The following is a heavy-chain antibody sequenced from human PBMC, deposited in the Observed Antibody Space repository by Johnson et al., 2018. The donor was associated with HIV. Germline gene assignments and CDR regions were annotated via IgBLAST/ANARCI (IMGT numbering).Heavy chain of an antibody. J-gene: IGHJ3*02. V-gene: IGHV3-20*04. CDR2: INWNGGSI. D-gene: IGHD1-26*01. Sequence: VQLVESGGGVVRPWGSLRLSCAASGFTFDDYGMSWVRQALGKGLEWVSGINWNGGSIGYADSVKGRFTISRDNAKTSVYLQMNSLRAEDTAVYYCARATLSWGLLPPIGAFDIWGQGTMVTVSS. CDR1: GFTFDDYG. CDR3: ARATLSWGLLPPIGAFDI.